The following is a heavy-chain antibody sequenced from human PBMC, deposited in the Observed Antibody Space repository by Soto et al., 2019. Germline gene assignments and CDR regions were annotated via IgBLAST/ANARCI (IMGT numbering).Heavy chain of an antibody. Sequence: EVQLVESGGGLVQSGGSLRLSCAASGFTLGNYWMHWVRQAPGKGLVWVSRINDYGTTINYAESVEGRFIISRDDAKSEVNLHMNNLRAEDSAVYYCARGGLEPFDYWGQGALVSVSS. V-gene: IGHV3-74*01. J-gene: IGHJ4*02. CDR2: INDYGTTI. CDR1: GFTLGNYW. D-gene: IGHD1-1*01. CDR3: ARGGLEPFDY.